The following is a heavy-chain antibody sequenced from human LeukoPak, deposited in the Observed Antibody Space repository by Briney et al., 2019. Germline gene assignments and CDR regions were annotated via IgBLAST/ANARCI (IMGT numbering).Heavy chain of an antibody. CDR2: IYYSGST. CDR3: ARERGGDYYDSSGSLDY. Sequence: SETLSLTCTVSGGSISSGGYYWSWIRQHPGKGLEWIGYIYYSGSTYYNPSLKSRVTISVDTSKNQFSLKLSSVTAADTAVYYCARERGGDYYDSSGSLDYWGQGTLVTVSS. J-gene: IGHJ4*02. V-gene: IGHV4-31*03. CDR1: GGSISSGGYY. D-gene: IGHD3-22*01.